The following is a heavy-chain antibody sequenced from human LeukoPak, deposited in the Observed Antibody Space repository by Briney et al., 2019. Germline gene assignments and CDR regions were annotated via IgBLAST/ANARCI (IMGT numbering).Heavy chain of an antibody. J-gene: IGHJ4*02. D-gene: IGHD2-15*01. CDR1: GFTFSSYA. CDR3: AKVWYCSGGSCDEY. V-gene: IGHV3-23*01. CDR2: ISGSGGST. Sequence: GGSLRLSCAASGFTFSSYAMSWVRQAPGKGPEWVSAISGSGGSTYYADSVKGRFTISRDNSKNTLYLQMNSLRAEDTAVYYCAKVWYCSGGSCDEYWGQGTLVTVSS.